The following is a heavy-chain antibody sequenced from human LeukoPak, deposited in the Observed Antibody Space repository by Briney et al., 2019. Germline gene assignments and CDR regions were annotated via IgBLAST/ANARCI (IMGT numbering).Heavy chain of an antibody. CDR3: ENDEFVASDFTGAFDI. CDR1: AFTFDDYA. V-gene: IGHV3-9*03. D-gene: IGHD2-8*02. CDR2: ISWNSVTI. Sequence: GRSLRLSCAASAFTFDDYAMHWVRQAPGKGLEWVAGISWNSVTIVYADSVKGRFTISSDNAKNSLYMQMNSLRGEDMALYSCENDEFVASDFTGAFDIWGQGTMVTVSS. J-gene: IGHJ3*02.